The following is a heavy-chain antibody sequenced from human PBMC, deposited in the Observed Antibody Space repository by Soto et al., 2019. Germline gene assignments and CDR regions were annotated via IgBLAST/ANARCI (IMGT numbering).Heavy chain of an antibody. Sequence: GGSLRLSCAASGFTFSNYWMSWVRQAPGKGLEWVANIKEDGSERYYVDSVKGRFTISRDNAKNSLYLQMNSLSAEDTAVYYCARLKGYWGQGALVTVSS. CDR1: GFTFSNYW. CDR2: IKEDGSER. CDR3: ARLKGY. V-gene: IGHV3-7*05. J-gene: IGHJ4*02.